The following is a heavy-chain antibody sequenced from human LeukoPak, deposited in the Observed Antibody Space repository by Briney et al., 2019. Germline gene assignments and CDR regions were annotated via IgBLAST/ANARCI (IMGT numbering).Heavy chain of an antibody. D-gene: IGHD3-3*01. CDR2: IIPIFGTA. CDR1: GGTFSSYT. Sequence: SVKVSCKASGGTFSSYTISWVRQAPGQGLEWMGRIIPIFGTANYAQKFQGRVTITTDESTSTAYMELSSLRSEDTAVYYCARDVYYDFWSGYISHWGQGTLVTVSS. J-gene: IGHJ4*02. CDR3: ARDVYYDFWSGYISH. V-gene: IGHV1-69*05.